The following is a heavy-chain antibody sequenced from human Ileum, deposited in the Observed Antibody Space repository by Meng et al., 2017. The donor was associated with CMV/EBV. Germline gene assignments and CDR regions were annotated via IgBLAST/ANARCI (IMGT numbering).Heavy chain of an antibody. V-gene: IGHV4-31*03. Sequence: QVQLHESGPGLVKPSQTLSLTCTVSGGSISSGGFYWSWIRQHPGKGLEWIGYIYYSGSTYYNPSLRSRVAISIDTSKNQCSLKLTSVTAADTAVYFCARTNYGDYNWFDPWGQGTLVTVSS. CDR2: IYYSGST. J-gene: IGHJ5*02. D-gene: IGHD4-17*01. CDR1: GGSISSGGFY. CDR3: ARTNYGDYNWFDP.